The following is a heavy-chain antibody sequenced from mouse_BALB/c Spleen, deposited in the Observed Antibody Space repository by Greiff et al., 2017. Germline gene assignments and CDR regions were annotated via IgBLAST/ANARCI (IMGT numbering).Heavy chain of an antibody. J-gene: IGHJ1*01. D-gene: IGHD2-4*01. CDR1: GFNIKDTY. CDR2: IDPANGIT. V-gene: IGHV14-3*02. Sequence: VQLKESGAELVKPGASVKLSCTASGFNIKDTYMHWVKQRPEQGLEWIGRIDPANGITKYDPKFQGKATITADTSSNTAYLQLSSLTSEDTAVYYCATMITTYWYFDVWGEGTTVTVSA. CDR3: ATMITTYWYFDV.